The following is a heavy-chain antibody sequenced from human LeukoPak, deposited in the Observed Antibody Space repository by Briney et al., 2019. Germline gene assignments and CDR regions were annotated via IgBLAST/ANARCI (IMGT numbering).Heavy chain of an antibody. CDR2: IKQDGSEK. D-gene: IGHD3-10*01. CDR1: GFTFSSYW. J-gene: IGHJ3*02. Sequence: PGGSLRLSCAASGFTFSSYWMSWVRQAPGKGLEWVANIKQDGSEKYYVDSVKGRFTISRDNAKNSLYLQMNSLRAEDTAVYYCAREPITMVRGVLDAFDIWGQGTMVTVSS. V-gene: IGHV3-7*01. CDR3: AREPITMVRGVLDAFDI.